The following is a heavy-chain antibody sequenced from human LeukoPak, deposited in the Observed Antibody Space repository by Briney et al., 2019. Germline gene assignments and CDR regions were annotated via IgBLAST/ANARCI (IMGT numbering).Heavy chain of an antibody. CDR2: IWYDGSNK. CDR1: GFTFSSYD. V-gene: IGHV3-33*01. Sequence: GGSLRLSCAASGFTFSSYDMHWVRQAPGKGLEWVAVIWYDGSNKYYVDSVKGRFTISRDNAKNSLYLQMNSLRAEDTAVYFCARDGDYDRNYRSGFDYWGQGTLVTVSS. D-gene: IGHD3-10*02. J-gene: IGHJ4*02. CDR3: ARDGDYDRNYRSGFDY.